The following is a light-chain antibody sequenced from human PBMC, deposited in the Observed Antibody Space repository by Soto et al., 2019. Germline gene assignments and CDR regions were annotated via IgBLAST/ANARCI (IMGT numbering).Light chain of an antibody. CDR1: QSLVHSDGNTY. CDR3: MQATQIPHILSAGKIT. V-gene: IGKV2-24*01. CDR2: KIS. Sequence: DIVMTQTPLSSPVTLGQPASISCRSSQSLVHSDGNTYLSWLQQRPGQPPRLLIYKISNRFCGVQDGLSGSGAETDFTPKMSRVEAEDVGVYFCMQATQIPHILSAGKITFGQRTRLEIK. J-gene: IGKJ5*01.